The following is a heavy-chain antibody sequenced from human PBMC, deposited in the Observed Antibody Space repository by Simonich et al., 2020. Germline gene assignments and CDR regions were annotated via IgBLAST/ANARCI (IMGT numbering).Heavy chain of an antibody. CDR1: GYSFTSYW. Sequence: EVQLVQSGAGVKKPVSSLKISCKGSGYSFTSYWIRWVRQMPGKGLEWMGSNAPRNSDTRYSTSSQGPVTISADKTISTASLQSISLQASDNATYYCARLVMYSGGDYGDYWGQGTLGTVSS. CDR2: NAPRNSDT. J-gene: IGHJ4*02. D-gene: IGHD1-26*01. V-gene: IGHV5-51*01. CDR3: ARLVMYSGGDYGDY.